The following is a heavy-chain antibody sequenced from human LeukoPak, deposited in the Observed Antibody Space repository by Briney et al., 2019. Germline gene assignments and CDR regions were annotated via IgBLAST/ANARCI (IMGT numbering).Heavy chain of an antibody. CDR1: GGSFSGYS. CDR2: INNSGST. V-gene: IGHV4-34*01. J-gene: IGHJ3*02. Sequence: PSETLSLTCAVHGGSFSGYSRSWIRQTPGKGLEWIGEINNSGSTNYHPSLKSRVTMSVDRSQKQFSLKVTSVTAADTAVYYCARLPDITMTIVGRDAFDIGGQGTMVLVSS. D-gene: IGHD3-22*01. CDR3: ARLPDITMTIVGRDAFDI.